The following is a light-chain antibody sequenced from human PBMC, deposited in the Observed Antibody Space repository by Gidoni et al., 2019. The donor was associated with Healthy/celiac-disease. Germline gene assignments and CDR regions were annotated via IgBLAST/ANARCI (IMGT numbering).Light chain of an antibody. V-gene: IGLV3-25*03. CDR3: QSADSSCTYGV. Sequence: SYELTQPPSVPVSPGQTARITCSGDALPKQYAYWYQQKPGQAPALVIFKDSERPSGTPEQFAGSSSGTTVTLTIRGVQAEDEADYYCQSADSSCTYGVCGGGTKLTVL. J-gene: IGLJ3*02. CDR2: KDS. CDR1: ALPKQY.